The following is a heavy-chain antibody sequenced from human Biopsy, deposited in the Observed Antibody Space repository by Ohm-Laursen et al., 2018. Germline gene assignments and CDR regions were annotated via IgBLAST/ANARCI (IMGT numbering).Heavy chain of an antibody. V-gene: IGHV5-51*07. Sequence: ESLRISCKGFGYSFSNFWIAWVHQMPGKGLEWMGIIFPGNSDTTYSPSFQGHVTISADKSISTAYLQWSSLKASGTAIYYCVRPNQYHSSGWYLVYWGQGTLVTVSS. CDR2: IFPGNSDT. CDR3: VRPNQYHSSGWYLVY. CDR1: GYSFSNFW. D-gene: IGHD6-19*01. J-gene: IGHJ4*02.